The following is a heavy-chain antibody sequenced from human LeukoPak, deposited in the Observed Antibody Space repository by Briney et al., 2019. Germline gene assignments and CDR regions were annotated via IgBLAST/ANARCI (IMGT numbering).Heavy chain of an antibody. CDR2: IYYSGST. D-gene: IGHD1-20*01. Sequence: SETLSLTCTVSGGSISSYYWSWIRQPPGKGLEWIGCIYYSGSTNYNPSFKSRVTISVDTSKNQFSLKLSSVTAADTAVYYCARDRDNWNVIRWGYYFDYWGQGTLVTVSS. J-gene: IGHJ4*02. CDR3: ARDRDNWNVIRWGYYFDY. CDR1: GGSISSYY. V-gene: IGHV4-59*01.